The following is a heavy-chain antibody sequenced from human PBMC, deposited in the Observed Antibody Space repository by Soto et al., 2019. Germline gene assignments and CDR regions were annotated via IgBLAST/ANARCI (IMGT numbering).Heavy chain of an antibody. CDR3: ARELQGLYYFDY. CDR2: INGGNGNT. CDR1: EYTFTSYT. J-gene: IGHJ4*02. D-gene: IGHD4-4*01. V-gene: IGHV1-3*01. Sequence: ASVKVSCKASEYTFTSYTMHWVRQAPGQRLEWMGWINGGNGNTKYSQKFQGRVTITRDTSASTAYMELSSLRSDDTAVYYCARELQGLYYFDYWGQGTLVTVSS.